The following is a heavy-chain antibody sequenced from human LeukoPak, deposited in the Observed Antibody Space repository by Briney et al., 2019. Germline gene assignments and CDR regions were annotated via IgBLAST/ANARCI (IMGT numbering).Heavy chain of an antibody. J-gene: IGHJ5*02. Sequence: SETLSLTCTVSGGSISSYYWSWIRQPPGKGLEWIGYISYSGSTNYNPSLKSRVTISLDPSENRFSLKLSSVTAADTAVYYCARGHYYDSSGYFQSWFDPWGQGTLVTVSS. CDR3: ARGHYYDSSGYFQSWFDP. V-gene: IGHV4-59*12. CDR1: GGSISSYY. CDR2: ISYSGST. D-gene: IGHD3-22*01.